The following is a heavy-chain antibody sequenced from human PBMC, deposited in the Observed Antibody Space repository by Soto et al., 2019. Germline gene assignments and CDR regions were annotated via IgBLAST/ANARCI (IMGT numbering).Heavy chain of an antibody. D-gene: IGHD6-19*01. V-gene: IGHV3-30*18. CDR3: AKDLSSGWSYGMDV. CDR1: GFTFSSYG. Sequence: GGSLRLSCAASGFTFSSYGMHWVRPAPGKGLEWVAVISYDGSNKYYADSVKGRFTISRDNSKNTLYLQMNSLRAEDTAVYYCAKDLSSGWSYGMDVWGQGTTVTVSS. J-gene: IGHJ6*02. CDR2: ISYDGSNK.